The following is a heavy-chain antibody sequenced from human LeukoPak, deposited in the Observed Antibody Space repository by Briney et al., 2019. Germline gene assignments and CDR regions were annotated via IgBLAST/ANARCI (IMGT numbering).Heavy chain of an antibody. CDR1: GFTFSSYA. D-gene: IGHD1-26*01. CDR3: ARRRYPFDY. CDR2: ISYDGSNK. V-gene: IGHV3-30-3*01. Sequence: PGGSLRLSCAASGFTFSSYAMHWVRQAPGKGLEWVAVISYDGSNKYYADSVKGRFTISRDNSKNTLYLQMNSLRAEDTAVYYCARRRYPFDYWGQGTLVTVSS. J-gene: IGHJ4*02.